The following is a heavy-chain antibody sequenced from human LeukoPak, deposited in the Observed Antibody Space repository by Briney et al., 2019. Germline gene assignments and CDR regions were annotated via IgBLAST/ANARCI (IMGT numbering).Heavy chain of an antibody. CDR1: GFTFSNFW. Sequence: GGSLRLSCAASGFTFSNFWMHWVRQAPGKGLVWVARINTDGSSTAYADSVKGRFTISRDNAKNTLSLQMNSLRIEDTATYFCARDMSWNSISYWGQGTLVTVSS. V-gene: IGHV3-74*01. CDR2: INTDGSST. D-gene: IGHD1-7*01. J-gene: IGHJ4*02. CDR3: ARDMSWNSISY.